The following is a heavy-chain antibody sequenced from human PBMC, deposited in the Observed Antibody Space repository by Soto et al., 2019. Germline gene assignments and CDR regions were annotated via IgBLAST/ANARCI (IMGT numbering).Heavy chain of an antibody. J-gene: IGHJ4*02. CDR1: GFTFSSYW. V-gene: IGHV3-7*01. CDR2: IKQDGSEK. CDR3: AADPPITMVRGVMGLRFPA. D-gene: IGHD3-10*01. Sequence: EVQLVESGGGLVQPGGSLRLSCAASGFTFSSYWMSWVRQAPGKGLEWVANIKQDGSEKYYVDSVKGRFTISRDNAKNSLYLQMNSLRADDTAVYYCAADPPITMVRGVMGLRFPAWGQGTLVTVSS.